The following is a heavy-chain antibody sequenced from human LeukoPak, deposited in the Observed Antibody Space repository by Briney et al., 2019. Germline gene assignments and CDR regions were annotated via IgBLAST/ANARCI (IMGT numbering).Heavy chain of an antibody. CDR2: ISSSSRYI. Sequence: GGSLRLSCAASGFTFSSYNMNWVRPAPGKGLEWVSSISSSSRYIYYADSVKGRFTISRDNAKNSLYLQMNSLRAEDTAVYYCARDIRNYYESSGYFDYWGQGTLVTVSS. D-gene: IGHD3-22*01. V-gene: IGHV3-21*01. CDR1: GFTFSSYN. CDR3: ARDIRNYYESSGYFDY. J-gene: IGHJ4*02.